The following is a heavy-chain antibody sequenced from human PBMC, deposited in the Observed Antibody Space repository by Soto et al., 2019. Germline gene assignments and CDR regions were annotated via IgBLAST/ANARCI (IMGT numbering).Heavy chain of an antibody. CDR2: IGTAGDT. V-gene: IGHV3-13*01. J-gene: IGHJ6*02. Sequence: PGGSLRLSCAASGFTFSSYDMHWVRQATGKGLEWVSVIGTAGDTYYPGSVKGRFTISRENAKNSLYLQMNSLRAEDTAVYYCARVPSSSEGMDVWGQGTTVTVSS. CDR3: ARVPSSSEGMDV. D-gene: IGHD6-6*01. CDR1: GFTFSSYD.